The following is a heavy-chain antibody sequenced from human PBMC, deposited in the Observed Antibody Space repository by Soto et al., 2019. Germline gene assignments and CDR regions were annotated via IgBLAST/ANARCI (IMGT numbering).Heavy chain of an antibody. CDR1: GDSFSSYY. CDR2: IYYNENT. CDR3: AWGHSGGRRGWFDP. D-gene: IGHD6-25*01. Sequence: SETLALTCTVSGDSFSSYYWTWIRQPPGKGLEWIGYIYYNENTKYNPSLKSRVTISVDTSKNQFSLKVNSVTAADTAVYYCAWGHSGGRRGWFDPWGQGTLVTVST. V-gene: IGHV4-59*03. J-gene: IGHJ5*02.